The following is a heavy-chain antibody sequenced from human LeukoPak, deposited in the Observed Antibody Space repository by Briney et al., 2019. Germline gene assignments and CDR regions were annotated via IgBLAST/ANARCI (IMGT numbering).Heavy chain of an antibody. CDR2: IKQDGSEI. J-gene: IGHJ4*02. V-gene: IGHV3-7*03. CDR1: GFTFSRYW. Sequence: GGSLRLSCAASGFTFSRYWMSWVRQVPGKGLEWVANIKQDGSEIHYADSVKGRFTISRDNAKNTLFLQMNNLRAEDTAVYYCAKIGPSGSYFDCWGQGTLVTVSS. CDR3: AKIGPSGSYFDC. D-gene: IGHD1-26*01.